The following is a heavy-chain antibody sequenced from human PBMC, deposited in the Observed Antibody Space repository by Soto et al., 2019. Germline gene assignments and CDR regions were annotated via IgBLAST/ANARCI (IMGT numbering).Heavy chain of an antibody. V-gene: IGHV3-23*01. D-gene: IGHD5-18*01. J-gene: IGHJ6*02. CDR3: AKGLPPRGYSYGYLPLEDYYGMDV. Sequence: GGSLRLSCAASGFTFSSYAMSWVRQAPGKGLEWVSAISGSGGSTYYADSVKGRFTISRDNSKNALYLQMNSLRAEDTAVYYCAKGLPPRGYSYGYLPLEDYYGMDVWGQGTTVTVSS. CDR2: ISGSGGST. CDR1: GFTFSSYA.